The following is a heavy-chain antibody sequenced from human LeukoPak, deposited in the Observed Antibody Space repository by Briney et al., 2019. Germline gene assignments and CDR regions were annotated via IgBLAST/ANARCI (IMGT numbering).Heavy chain of an antibody. CDR3: AKASSDSSSYAYFHH. CDR2: MSHDGSSE. D-gene: IGHD3-22*01. CDR1: GFTFSYYP. Sequence: GGSLRLSRAASGFTFSYYPMHWVRQAPGKGLECVAVMSHDGSSEYYADSVKGRFTISRDKSKNTLHLQVNSLRAEDTAVYYCAKASSDSSSYAYFHHWGQGTLVTVST. J-gene: IGHJ1*01. V-gene: IGHV3-30-3*01.